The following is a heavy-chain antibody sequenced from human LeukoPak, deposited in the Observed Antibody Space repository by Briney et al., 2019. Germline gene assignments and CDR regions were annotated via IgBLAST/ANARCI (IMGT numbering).Heavy chain of an antibody. Sequence: GASVKVSCKASGYTFTSYGISWVRQAPGQGHEWMGWISAYNGNTNYAQKLQGRVTMTTDTSTSTAYMELRSLRSDDTAVYYCARRVDYDILTGYFPYFDYWGQGTLVTVSS. J-gene: IGHJ4*02. CDR3: ARRVDYDILTGYFPYFDY. D-gene: IGHD3-9*01. V-gene: IGHV1-18*01. CDR2: ISAYNGNT. CDR1: GYTFTSYG.